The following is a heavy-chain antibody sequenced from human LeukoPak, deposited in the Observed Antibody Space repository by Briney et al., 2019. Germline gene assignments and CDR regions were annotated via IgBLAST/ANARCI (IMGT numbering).Heavy chain of an antibody. CDR3: ARDMGLITMVRDYGMDV. CDR2: IYSGGST. V-gene: IGHV3-66*01. D-gene: IGHD3-10*01. Sequence: GGSLRLSCAASGFTFSSYWMSWVRQAPGKGLEWVSVIYSGGSTYYADSVKGRFTISRDNSKNTLSLQMNSLRAEDTAVYYCARDMGLITMVRDYGMDVWGQGTTVTVSS. CDR1: GFTFSSYW. J-gene: IGHJ6*02.